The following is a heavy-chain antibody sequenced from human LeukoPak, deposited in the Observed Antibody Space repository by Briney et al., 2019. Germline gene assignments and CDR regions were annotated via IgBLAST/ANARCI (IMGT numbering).Heavy chain of an antibody. CDR2: IKQDGSEK. J-gene: IGHJ3*02. CDR1: GFTFSSYW. Sequence: GGSLRLSCAASGFTFSSYWMNWVRQAPGKGLEWVANIKQDGSEKYYVDSVKGRFTISRDNAKNSLYLQMNSLRAEDTAVYYCARGGTRAAFDIWGQGTMVTVSS. CDR3: ARGGTRAAFDI. V-gene: IGHV3-7*04.